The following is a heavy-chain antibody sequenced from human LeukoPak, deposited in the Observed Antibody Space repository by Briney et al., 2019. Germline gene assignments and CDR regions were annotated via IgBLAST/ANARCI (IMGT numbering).Heavy chain of an antibody. D-gene: IGHD3-3*01. J-gene: IGHJ5*02. CDR1: GGSFSGYC. CDR3: ARGVSYYDFWSGYYVHWFDP. Sequence: SETLSLTCAVYGGSFSGYCWSWIRQPPGKGLEWIGEINHSGSTNYNPSLKSRVTISVDTSKNQFSLKLSSVTAADTAVYYCARGVSYYDFWSGYYVHWFDPWGQGTLVTVSS. CDR2: INHSGST. V-gene: IGHV4-34*01.